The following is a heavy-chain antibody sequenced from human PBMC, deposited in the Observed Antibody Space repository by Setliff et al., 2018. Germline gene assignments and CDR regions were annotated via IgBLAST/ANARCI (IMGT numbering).Heavy chain of an antibody. V-gene: IGHV4-39*07. CDR2: IYYSGST. CDR3: ARGYCSNTSCYSSYFYYYGMDV. Sequence: SETLSLTCTVSGGSISSSSYYWGWIRQPPGKGLEWIGSIYYSGSTYYNPSLKSRVTISVDTSKNQFSLKLTSVTAADTAVYYCARGYCSNTSCYSSYFYYYGMDVWGQGTTVTVSS. J-gene: IGHJ6*02. D-gene: IGHD2-2*02. CDR1: GGSISSSSYY.